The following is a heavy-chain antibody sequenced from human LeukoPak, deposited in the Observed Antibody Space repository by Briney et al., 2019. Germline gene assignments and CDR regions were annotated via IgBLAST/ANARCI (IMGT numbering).Heavy chain of an antibody. Sequence: PSETLSLTCTVSGYSISSGYYWGWIRQPPGKGLEWSGSIYHSGSTYYNPSLKSRVTISLDTSKNQFSLKLSSVTAADTAMYYCARDLSRDGCNRWGQGTLVTVSS. CDR2: IYHSGST. D-gene: IGHD5-24*01. CDR3: ARDLSRDGCNR. J-gene: IGHJ5*02. CDR1: GYSISSGYY. V-gene: IGHV4-38-2*02.